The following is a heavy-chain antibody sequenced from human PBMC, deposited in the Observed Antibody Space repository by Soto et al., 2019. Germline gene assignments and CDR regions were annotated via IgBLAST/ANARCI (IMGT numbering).Heavy chain of an antibody. CDR2: ISSSSSYI. Sequence: RESLRLSYAASGFTFSSYSMNWVRQAPGKGLEWVSSISSSSSYIYYADSVKGRFTISRDNAKNSLYLQMNSLRAEDTAVYDCSSAGSFDWFAPWGQGNLVTVSS. V-gene: IGHV3-21*01. CDR1: GFTFSSYS. D-gene: IGHD3-3*02. J-gene: IGHJ5*02. CDR3: SSAGSFDWFAP.